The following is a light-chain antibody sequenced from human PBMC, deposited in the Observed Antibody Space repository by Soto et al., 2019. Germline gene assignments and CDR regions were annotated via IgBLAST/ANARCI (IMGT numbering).Light chain of an antibody. Sequence: QSVLTQPAYVSGSAGQSITISCPGTSSDVGGYNYVSWYQQHPGKAPKLMIYDVSNRPSGVSNRFSGSKSGNTASLTISGLQAEDEADYYCSSYTSSSTLFGTGTKVTVL. CDR2: DVS. CDR1: SSDVGGYNY. J-gene: IGLJ1*01. V-gene: IGLV2-14*01. CDR3: SSYTSSSTL.